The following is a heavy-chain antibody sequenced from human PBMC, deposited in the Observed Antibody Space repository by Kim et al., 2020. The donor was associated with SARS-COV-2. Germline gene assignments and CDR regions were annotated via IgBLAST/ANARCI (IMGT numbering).Heavy chain of an antibody. D-gene: IGHD2-8*01. CDR1: GFTFSSYG. J-gene: IGHJ4*02. Sequence: GGSLRLSCAASGFTFSSYGMHWVRQAPGKGLEWVAVISFDGGHEYYADSVKGRFTISRDNSENTMSLQMDSLRTEDTAVYYSAKADCTNTVCYQYFDFWGQGTLVSVSS. V-gene: IGHV3-30*18. CDR2: ISFDGGHE. CDR3: AKADCTNTVCYQYFDF.